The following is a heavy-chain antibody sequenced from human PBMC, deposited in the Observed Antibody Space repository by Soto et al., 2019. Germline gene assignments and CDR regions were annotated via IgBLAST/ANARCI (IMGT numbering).Heavy chain of an antibody. CDR3: AKERASSYFPLDY. CDR2: ISGSAGST. D-gene: IGHD2-15*01. CDR1: GFTFSSYS. Sequence: DVQLVESGGGLVKPGGSLRLSCAASGFTFSSYSMNWVRQAPGKGLEWVSSISGSAGSTYYTDSVKGRFTISSDSSKNTLYLQMNSLRAEDTAVYYCAKERASSYFPLDYWGPGTLVTVSS. V-gene: IGHV3-23*04. J-gene: IGHJ4*02.